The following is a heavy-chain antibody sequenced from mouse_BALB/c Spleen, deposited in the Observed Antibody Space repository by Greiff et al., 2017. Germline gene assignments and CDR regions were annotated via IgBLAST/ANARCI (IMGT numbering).Heavy chain of an antibody. CDR2: IYPYNGGT. D-gene: IGHD2-1*01. V-gene: IGHV1S29*02. CDR3: ARDGGNYGKAMDY. CDR1: GYTFTDYN. Sequence: VQLKESGPELVKPGASVKISCKASGYTFTDYNMHWVKQSHGKSLEWIGYIYPYNGGTGYNQKFKSKATLTVDNSSSTAYMELRSLTSEDSAVYYCARDGGNYGKAMDYWGQGTSVTVSS. J-gene: IGHJ4*01.